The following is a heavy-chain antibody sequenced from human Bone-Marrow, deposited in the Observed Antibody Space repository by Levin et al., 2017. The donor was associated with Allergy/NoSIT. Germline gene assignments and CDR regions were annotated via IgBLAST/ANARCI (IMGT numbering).Heavy chain of an antibody. D-gene: IGHD6-13*01. V-gene: IGHV3-30-3*01. J-gene: IGHJ4*02. CDR3: ARDQQLVLHY. Sequence: SGGSLRLSCAASGFTFSSYAMHWVRQAPGKGLEWVAVISYDGSNKYYADSVKGRFTISRDNSKNTLYLQMNSLRAEDTAVYYCARDQQLVLHYWGQGTLVTVSS. CDR1: GFTFSSYA. CDR2: ISYDGSNK.